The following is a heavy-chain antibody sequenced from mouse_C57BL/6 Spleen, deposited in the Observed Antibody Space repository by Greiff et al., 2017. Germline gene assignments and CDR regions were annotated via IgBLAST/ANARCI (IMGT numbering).Heavy chain of an antibody. V-gene: IGHV5-17*01. CDR2: ISSGSSTI. Sequence: EVKLVESGGGLVKPGGSLKLSCAASGFTFSDYGMHWVRQAPEKGLEWVAYISSGSSTIYYADTVKGRFTISRDNAKNTLFLQMTSLRSEDTAMYYCARGIYYYGSSYYFDDWGQGTTLTVSS. D-gene: IGHD1-1*01. J-gene: IGHJ2*01. CDR3: ARGIYYYGSSYYFDD. CDR1: GFTFSDYG.